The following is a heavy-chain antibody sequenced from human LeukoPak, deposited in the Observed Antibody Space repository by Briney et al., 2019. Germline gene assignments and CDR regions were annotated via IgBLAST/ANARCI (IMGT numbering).Heavy chain of an antibody. J-gene: IGHJ4*02. CDR2: IKSDGSTT. D-gene: IGHD2-21*01. V-gene: IGHV3-74*01. CDR3: ARVVDPHFDS. CDR1: GFTFSSYW. Sequence: GSLRLSCAASGFTFSSYWMHWVRQAPGKGLVWVSGIKSDGSTTTYADSVKGRFTISRDNAKNTLYLQMNSPTAEDTAVYHGARVVDPHFDSWGQGTLVTVSS.